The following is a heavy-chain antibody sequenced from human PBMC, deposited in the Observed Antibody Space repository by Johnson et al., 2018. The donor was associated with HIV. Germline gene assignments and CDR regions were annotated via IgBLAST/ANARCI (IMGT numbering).Heavy chain of an antibody. Sequence: VQLVESGGGLVQPGGSLRLSCAASGFTFSSYDMHWVRQATGKGLEWVSAIGTAGDTYYTGSVKGRFTISRDNAKNSLCLQMNRRRAEDTAVYYCTREAYYYDSSGPGGAFDIWGQGTMVTVSS. CDR2: IGTAGDT. CDR3: TREAYYYDSSGPGGAFDI. V-gene: IGHV3-13*01. J-gene: IGHJ3*02. D-gene: IGHD3-22*01. CDR1: GFTFSSYD.